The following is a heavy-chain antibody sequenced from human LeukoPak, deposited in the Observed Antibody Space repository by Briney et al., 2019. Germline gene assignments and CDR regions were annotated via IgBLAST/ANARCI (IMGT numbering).Heavy chain of an antibody. CDR3: ARDLVPSLIVVVPAAIVWFDP. Sequence: GGSLRLSCAASGFTFSSYSMNWVRQAPGKGLEWVSYIDPRSSAIHYADSVKGRFTISRDNAKSTLYLQMNSLRAEDTAVYYCARDLVPSLIVVVPAAIVWFDPWGQGTLVTVSS. CDR1: GFTFSSYS. J-gene: IGHJ5*02. V-gene: IGHV3-48*01. CDR2: IDPRSSAI. D-gene: IGHD2-2*02.